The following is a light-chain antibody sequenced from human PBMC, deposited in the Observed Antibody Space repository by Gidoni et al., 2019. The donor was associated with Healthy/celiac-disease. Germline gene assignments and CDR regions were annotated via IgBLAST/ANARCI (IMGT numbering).Light chain of an antibody. J-gene: IGLJ2*01. V-gene: IGLV2-8*01. Sequence: HSALTQPPSASGSPGQSVTISCTGTSSDVGGYNYVSWYQQHPGKAPKLMIYEVSKRPSGVPDRFSGSKTGNTAYLTVSGLQAEDEADYYCSSYAGSNNFVVFGGGTKLTVL. CDR2: EVS. CDR1: SSDVGGYNY. CDR3: SSYAGSNNFVV.